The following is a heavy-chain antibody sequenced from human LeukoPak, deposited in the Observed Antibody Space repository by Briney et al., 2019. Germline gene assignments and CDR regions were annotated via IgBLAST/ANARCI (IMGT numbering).Heavy chain of an antibody. J-gene: IGHJ4*02. CDR2: INHSGST. Sequence: TSGTLSLTCAVYGGSFSGSYWSWIRQPPGKGLEWIGEINHSGSTDYNPSLKSRVTISVDTSKNQFSLDLSSVTAADTAVYYCARRGGGYYPYYFDYWGQGTLVTVSS. V-gene: IGHV4-34*01. CDR1: GGSFSGSY. CDR3: ARRGGGYYPYYFDY. D-gene: IGHD3-22*01.